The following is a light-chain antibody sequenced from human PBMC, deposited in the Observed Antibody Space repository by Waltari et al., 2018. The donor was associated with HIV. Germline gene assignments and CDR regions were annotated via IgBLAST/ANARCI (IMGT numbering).Light chain of an antibody. J-gene: IGLJ3*02. CDR1: STDVGGYNY. CDR3: CSYAGSYTWV. V-gene: IGLV2-11*01. CDR2: DVS. Sequence: QSALTQPRSVSGSPGQSVTISCTGTSTDVGGYNYVSWYHQHPGQVPKLLIYDVSQRPSGVPDRFSGSKSGNTASLTISGLQAEDEADYYCCSYAGSYTWVFGGGTKLTVL.